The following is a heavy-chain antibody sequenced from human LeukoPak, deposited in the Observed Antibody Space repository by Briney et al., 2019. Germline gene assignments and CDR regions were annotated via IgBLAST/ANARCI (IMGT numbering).Heavy chain of an antibody. CDR1: GFTFSSYW. J-gene: IGHJ4*02. CDR3: ARPAYGDWGYFDY. D-gene: IGHD4-17*01. Sequence: GGSLRLSCAASGFTFSSYWMHWVRQAPGKGLVWVSRINSDGSSTSYADSVKGRFTISRDNAKNTLYLQMNSLRAEDTAVYYCARPAYGDWGYFDYWGQGTLVTVSS. CDR2: INSDGSST. V-gene: IGHV3-74*01.